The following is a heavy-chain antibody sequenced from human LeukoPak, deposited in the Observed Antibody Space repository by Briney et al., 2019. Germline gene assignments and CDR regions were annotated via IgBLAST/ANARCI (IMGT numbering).Heavy chain of an antibody. V-gene: IGHV3-30*02. Sequence: GGSLRLSCVASGFTFSKYGMHWVRQAPGKGLEWVAFITYDRGDKYYADSVKGRFTISRDNSKNTLYLQMNSLRAEDTAVYYCAKSGDIVVVPATDYYMDVWGKGTTVTVSS. D-gene: IGHD2-2*01. CDR1: GFTFSKYG. CDR2: ITYDRGDK. J-gene: IGHJ6*03. CDR3: AKSGDIVVVPATDYYMDV.